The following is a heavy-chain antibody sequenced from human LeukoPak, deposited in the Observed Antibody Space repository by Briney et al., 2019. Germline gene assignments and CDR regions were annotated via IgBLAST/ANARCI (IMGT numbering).Heavy chain of an antibody. CDR2: INPNSGGT. Sequence: ASVKVSCKASGYTFTGYYMHWVRQAPGQGLEWMGWINPNSGGTNYAQKFQGRATMTRDTSISTAYMELSRLRSDDTAVYYCARDGDIVGVSYNWFDPWGQGTLVTVSS. CDR3: ARDGDIVGVSYNWFDP. CDR1: GYTFTGYY. D-gene: IGHD1-26*01. V-gene: IGHV1-2*02. J-gene: IGHJ5*02.